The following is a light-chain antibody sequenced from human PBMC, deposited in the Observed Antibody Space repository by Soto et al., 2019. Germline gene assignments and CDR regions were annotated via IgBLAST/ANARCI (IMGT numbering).Light chain of an antibody. Sequence: DIQMTQSPSSLSASVGDRVTITCRASQSISNYLNWYQQKPGKAPKLLIYAASSLQSGVPSKFSGSGSGTDFTLTVSILQPEDFATYFCQQSYNTPWTFGHGTKVEIK. V-gene: IGKV1-39*01. J-gene: IGKJ1*01. CDR2: AAS. CDR1: QSISNY. CDR3: QQSYNTPWT.